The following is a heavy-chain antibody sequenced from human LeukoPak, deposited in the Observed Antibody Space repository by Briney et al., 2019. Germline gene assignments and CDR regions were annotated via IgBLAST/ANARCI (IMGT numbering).Heavy chain of an antibody. CDR2: IWYDGGNK. Sequence: GRSLRLSCAASGFTFSNYVMHWVRQAPGRGVEWVAVIWYDGGNKYYADSVKGRFTISRYNYKNTLYLQMNSLRAEDTAVYYCAGNYGPYYFDYWGQGTLVTVSS. D-gene: IGHD3-10*01. CDR3: AGNYGPYYFDY. J-gene: IGHJ4*02. CDR1: GFTFSNYV. V-gene: IGHV3-33*01.